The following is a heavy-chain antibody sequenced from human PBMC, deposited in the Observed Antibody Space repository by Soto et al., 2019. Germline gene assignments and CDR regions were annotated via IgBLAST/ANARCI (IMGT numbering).Heavy chain of an antibody. Sequence: QVQLVESGGGVVQPGRSLRLSCAASGFTFSSYGMHWVRQAPGKGLEWVAVIWYDGSNKYYADSVKGRFTISRDNSKNTLYLQMNSRRAEDTAVYYCARGTYYYDSSGYGAFDIWGQGTMVTVSS. CDR1: GFTFSSYG. CDR2: IWYDGSNK. J-gene: IGHJ3*02. V-gene: IGHV3-33*01. CDR3: ARGTYYYDSSGYGAFDI. D-gene: IGHD3-22*01.